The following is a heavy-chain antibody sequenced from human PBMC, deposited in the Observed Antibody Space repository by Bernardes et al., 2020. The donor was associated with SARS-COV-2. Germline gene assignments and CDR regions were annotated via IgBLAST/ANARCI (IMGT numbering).Heavy chain of an antibody. CDR1: GFTVSSNY. D-gene: IGHD2-2*01. Sequence: GGSLRLSCAASGFTVSSNYMSWVRQAPGKGLEWVSVIYSGGSTYYADSVKGRFTISRDNSKNTLYLQMNSLRAEDTAVYYCAREWYQLLWRTEYYYGMDVWGQGTTVTVSS. J-gene: IGHJ6*02. V-gene: IGHV3-53*01. CDR2: IYSGGST. CDR3: AREWYQLLWRTEYYYGMDV.